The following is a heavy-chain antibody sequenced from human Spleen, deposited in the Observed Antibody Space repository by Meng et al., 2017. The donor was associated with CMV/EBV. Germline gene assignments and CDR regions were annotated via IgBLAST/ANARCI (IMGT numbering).Heavy chain of an antibody. CDR1: GFTLSSFT. J-gene: IGHJ4*02. CDR2: LSYDGGYE. Sequence: GGSLRLSCAASGFTLSSFTLHWVRQAPGKGLEWVATLSYDGGYEYYADSVKGRFSVSRDTSKNTLSLLLSGLRAEDTAIYYCAREVFGGTSYFDYWGQGTLVTVSS. V-gene: IGHV3-30*04. D-gene: IGHD3-3*01. CDR3: AREVFGGTSYFDY.